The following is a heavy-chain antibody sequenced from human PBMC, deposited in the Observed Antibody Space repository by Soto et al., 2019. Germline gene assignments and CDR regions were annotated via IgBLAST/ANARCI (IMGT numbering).Heavy chain of an antibody. CDR3: ARMGLWGSYYCDY. V-gene: IGHV2-70*04. D-gene: IGHD2-21*01. CDR1: GFSLSTSGIR. CDR2: IDWDDDK. J-gene: IGHJ4*02. Sequence: PGPTLVNPTYTLTLTCTFSGFSLSTSGIRGSWIRQPPGHALEWLTRIDWDDDKFYSTSLKTRLTISKDTSKNQVVLTMTNMEPVDTATYYCARMGLWGSYYCDYWAQGPLVTVSS.